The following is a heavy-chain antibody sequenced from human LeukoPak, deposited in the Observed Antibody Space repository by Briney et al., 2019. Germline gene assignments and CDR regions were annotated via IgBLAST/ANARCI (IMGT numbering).Heavy chain of an antibody. D-gene: IGHD3-3*01. Sequence: ASVKVSCKASGYTFTSYGISWVRQAPGQGLEWMGWISAYNGNTNYAQKLQGRVTMTTDTSTSTAYMELRSLRSDDTAVYYCAREAYYDFWSGPDPWGQGTLVTVSS. CDR1: GYTFTSYG. V-gene: IGHV1-18*01. CDR2: ISAYNGNT. J-gene: IGHJ5*02. CDR3: AREAYYDFWSGPDP.